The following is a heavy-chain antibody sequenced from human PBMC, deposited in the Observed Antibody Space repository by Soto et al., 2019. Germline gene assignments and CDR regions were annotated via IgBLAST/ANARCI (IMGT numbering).Heavy chain of an antibody. CDR1: GGTSTIYT. Sequence: QVQLVQSGAEVKKPGSSLKVSCETSGGTSTIYTITWVRQAPGQGLQWMGRIVPTLRLTNYAQDFQGSLTLTADTSTSTAHMELSSLTSEDTAVYYCATETYGAGRVGVDTWGQGTLVTVSS. D-gene: IGHD1-26*01. CDR3: ATETYGAGRVGVDT. CDR2: IVPTLRLT. V-gene: IGHV1-69*08. J-gene: IGHJ5*02.